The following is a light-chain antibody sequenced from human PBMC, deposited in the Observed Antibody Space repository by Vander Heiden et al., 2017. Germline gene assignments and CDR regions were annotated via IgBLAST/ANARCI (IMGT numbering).Light chain of an antibody. CDR3: QAWDSNTDVV. Sequence: SYELTQPPSVSVSPGQTASITCSGDKLGDKYACWYQQKPGQSPVLVIYQDNRRPSGIPERFSGSNSGNTATLTFSGTQAMDEADYYCQAWDSNTDVVFGGGTKLTVL. CDR2: QDN. V-gene: IGLV3-1*01. CDR1: KLGDKY. J-gene: IGLJ2*01.